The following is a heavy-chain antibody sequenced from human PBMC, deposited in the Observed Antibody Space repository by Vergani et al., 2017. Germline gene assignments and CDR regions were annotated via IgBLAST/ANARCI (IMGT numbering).Heavy chain of an antibody. Sequence: VQLVQSGAEVRKPGASVKVSCKASGYTFTGYYMHWVRLAPGQGLEWMGWINPNSGGTNYAQKFQGRVTMTRDTSISTAYMELSRLRSDDTAVYYCAREGSDNCSSTSCYIDYYYYMDVWGKGTTVTVSS. J-gene: IGHJ6*03. CDR3: AREGSDNCSSTSCYIDYYYYMDV. CDR2: INPNSGGT. D-gene: IGHD2-2*02. V-gene: IGHV1-2*02. CDR1: GYTFTGYY.